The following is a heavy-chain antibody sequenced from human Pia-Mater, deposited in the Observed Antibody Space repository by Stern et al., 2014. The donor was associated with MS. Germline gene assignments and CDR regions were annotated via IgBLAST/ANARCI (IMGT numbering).Heavy chain of an antibody. J-gene: IGHJ4*02. D-gene: IGHD6-19*01. CDR2: ISTSGIYK. CDR3: TRAPGITASGSHFDY. V-gene: IGHV3-21*01. CDR1: GFTVSTYS. Sequence: EVQLVESGGGLVKPGGSLRLSCAASGFTVSTYSMNWVRQAPGKGLEWVSFISTSGIYKYYADSVKGRFTISRDNAKNSLYLQMSSLRAEDTAVYYCTRAPGITASGSHFDYWGQGILVTVSS.